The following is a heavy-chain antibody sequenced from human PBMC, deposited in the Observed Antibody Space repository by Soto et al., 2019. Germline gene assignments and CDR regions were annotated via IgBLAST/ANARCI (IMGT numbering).Heavy chain of an antibody. V-gene: IGHV3-64D*08. CDR3: VKESRY. Sequence: GGSLRLSCSASGFTFSSYAMHWVRQAPGKGLDYVSAISSNGGSTYYADSVKGRFTISRDNSKNTLYLQMSSLRAEDTAVYYCVKESRYWGQGTLVTVSS. CDR1: GFTFSSYA. J-gene: IGHJ4*02. CDR2: ISSNGGST.